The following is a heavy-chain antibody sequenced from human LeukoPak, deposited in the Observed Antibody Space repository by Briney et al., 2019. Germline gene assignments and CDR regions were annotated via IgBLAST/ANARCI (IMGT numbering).Heavy chain of an antibody. CDR1: GFTFSSYG. CDR2: ISYDGSNK. V-gene: IGHV3-30*18. CDR3: AKDPMITSGYFDY. Sequence: GGSLRLSCAASGFTFSSYGMHWVRQAPGKGLERVAVISYDGSNKYYADSVKGRFTISRDNSKNTLYLQMNSLRAEDTAVYYCAKDPMITSGYFDYWGQGTLVTVSS. D-gene: IGHD3-16*01. J-gene: IGHJ4*02.